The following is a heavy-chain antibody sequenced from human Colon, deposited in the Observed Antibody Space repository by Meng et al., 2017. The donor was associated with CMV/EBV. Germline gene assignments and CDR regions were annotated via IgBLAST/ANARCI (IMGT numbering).Heavy chain of an antibody. D-gene: IGHD5-24*01. Sequence: GSLSLTCSVSGDPMNSHSYYWAWIRQPPGKGLEWIGSIGDGGSTYDNPSLKSRVITSLDASKKEFSLKVTSVTAADTAVYYCARMNLHLGELMFDFWGQGTLVTVS. CDR2: IGDGGST. CDR3: ARMNLHLGELMFDF. V-gene: IGHV4-39*07. J-gene: IGHJ4*02. CDR1: GDPMNSHSYY.